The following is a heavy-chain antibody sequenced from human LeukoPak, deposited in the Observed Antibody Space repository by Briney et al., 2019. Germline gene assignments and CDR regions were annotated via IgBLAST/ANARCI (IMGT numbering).Heavy chain of an antibody. CDR1: GFTFSSYG. CDR3: ARHVLYSSGWHPGDY. Sequence: GSLRLSCAASGFTFSSYGMSWIRQPPGKGLEWIGSIYYSGSTYYNPSLKSRVTISVDTSKNQFSLKLSSVTAADTAVYYCARHVLYSSGWHPGDYWGQGTLVTVSS. D-gene: IGHD6-19*01. V-gene: IGHV4-39*01. J-gene: IGHJ4*02. CDR2: IYYSGST.